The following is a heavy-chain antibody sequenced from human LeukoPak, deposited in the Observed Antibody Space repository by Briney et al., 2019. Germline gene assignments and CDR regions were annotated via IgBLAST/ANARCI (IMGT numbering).Heavy chain of an antibody. V-gene: IGHV4-4*07. CDR2: IFTSGIT. Sequence: SETLSLTCTVSGGSISIYYWNWIRQPAGKGLEWIGRIFTSGITNYNPSPKSRVTMSVDTSKNQSSLNLSSVTAADTAVYYCARESSGTYYNPLGYMDVWGKGTTVTVSS. D-gene: IGHD3-10*01. CDR3: ARESSGTYYNPLGYMDV. J-gene: IGHJ6*03. CDR1: GGSISIYY.